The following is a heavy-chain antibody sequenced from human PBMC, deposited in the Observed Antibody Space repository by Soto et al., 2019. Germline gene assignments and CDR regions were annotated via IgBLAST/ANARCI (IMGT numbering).Heavy chain of an antibody. V-gene: IGHV3-49*03. CDR2: IRSKAYGGTT. D-gene: IGHD3-3*01. CDR3: TSLYDFWSGYYVPDAFDI. Sequence: GGSLRLSCTASGFTFGDYAMSWFRQAPGKGLEWVGFIRSKAYGGTTEYAASVKGRFTISRDDSKSIAYLQMNSLKTEDTAVYYCTSLYDFWSGYYVPDAFDIWGQGTMVTVSS. CDR1: GFTFGDYA. J-gene: IGHJ3*02.